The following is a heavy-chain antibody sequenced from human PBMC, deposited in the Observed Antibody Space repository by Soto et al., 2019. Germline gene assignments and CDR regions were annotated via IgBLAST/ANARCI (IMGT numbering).Heavy chain of an antibody. CDR2: ISGSSDFI. D-gene: IGHD5-12*01. V-gene: IGHV3-21*06. J-gene: IGHJ4*02. Sequence: GGSLRLSCAASGFSFSRYSFNWVRQAPGKGLEWVSSISGSSDFIDYADSVQARFTISRDNAKNLLYLQMNGLRAEDTALYYCVRTGVTGYDFDYWGQGTLVTVSS. CDR3: VRTGVTGYDFDY. CDR1: GFSFSRYS.